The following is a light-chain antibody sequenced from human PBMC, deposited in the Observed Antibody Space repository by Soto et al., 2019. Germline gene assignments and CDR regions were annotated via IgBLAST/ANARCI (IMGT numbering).Light chain of an antibody. V-gene: IGLV2-14*02. Sequence: QSVLTQPASMSGSPGQSITISCSGTTYGFETYNQVSWYQQHPGKAPKILIYEGSKRPSGVPDRFSGSKSGTSASLAITGLRSDDEADYYCATWDDDVYTPIIGGGTKLTVL. CDR2: EGS. J-gene: IGLJ2*01. CDR1: TYGFETYNQ. CDR3: ATWDDDVYTPI.